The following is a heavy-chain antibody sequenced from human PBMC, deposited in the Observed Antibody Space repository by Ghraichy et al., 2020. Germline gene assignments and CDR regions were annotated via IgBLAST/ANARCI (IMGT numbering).Heavy chain of an antibody. V-gene: IGHV1-24*01. J-gene: IGHJ6*02. CDR1: GYTLTELS. CDR2: FDPEDGET. CDR3: AGEWLLSHGDYYYYYGMDV. Sequence: ASVKVSCKVSGYTLTELSMDWVRQAPGKGLEWMGGFDPEDGETIYAQKFQGRVTMTEDTSTDTAYMELSSLRSEDTAVYYCAGEWLLSHGDYYYYYGMDVWGQGTTVTVSS. D-gene: IGHD3-3*01.